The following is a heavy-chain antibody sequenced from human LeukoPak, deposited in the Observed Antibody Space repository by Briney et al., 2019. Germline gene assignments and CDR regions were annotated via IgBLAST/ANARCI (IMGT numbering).Heavy chain of an antibody. V-gene: IGHV1-46*01. CDR2: INPSGGST. J-gene: IGHJ4*02. D-gene: IGHD3-22*01. CDR1: GYTFTNYY. CDR3: ARSTIVVVITGDYFDY. Sequence: GASVKVSCKASGYTFTNYYLHWVRQAPGQGLEWMGIINPSGGSTSYAQKFQGRVTMTRDTSTSTVYMELSSLRSEDTAVYYCARSTIVVVITGDYFDYWGQGTLVTVSS.